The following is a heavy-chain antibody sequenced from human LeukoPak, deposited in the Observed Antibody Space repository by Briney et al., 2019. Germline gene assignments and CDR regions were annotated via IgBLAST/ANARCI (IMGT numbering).Heavy chain of an antibody. J-gene: IGHJ3*02. Sequence: GSLRLSCAASGFTFSSYWMSWIRQPPGKGLEWIGDINHIGNTNYNPSLKSRVTISVDRSRKQFSLKLSSVTAADTAVYYCTRGGKNVLRYFDWLFDGFDIWGQGTMVTVSS. CDR3: TRGGKNVLRYFDWLFDGFDI. CDR2: INHIGNT. CDR1: GFTFSSYW. D-gene: IGHD3-9*01. V-gene: IGHV4-34*01.